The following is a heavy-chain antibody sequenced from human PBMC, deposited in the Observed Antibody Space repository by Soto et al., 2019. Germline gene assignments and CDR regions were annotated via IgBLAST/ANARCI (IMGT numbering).Heavy chain of an antibody. CDR3: AGILGASANWFDP. D-gene: IGHD1-26*01. CDR1: GDSVSSNSSA. V-gene: IGHV6-1*01. J-gene: IGHJ5*02. Sequence: SQTLSLTCVISGDSVSSNSSAWNCISQSPSRGLEWLGRTYYRSKWYNDYAVSVKSRVTINSDTSKNQVSLQLKSVTLEDTAVYYCAGILGASANWFDPWGQGTLVTVSS. CDR2: TYYRSKWYN.